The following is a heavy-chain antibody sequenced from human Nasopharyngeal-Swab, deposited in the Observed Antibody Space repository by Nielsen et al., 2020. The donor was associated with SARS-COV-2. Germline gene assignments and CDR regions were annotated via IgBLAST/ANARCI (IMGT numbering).Heavy chain of an antibody. CDR3: ARDIEEWLVVPSLSFDY. Sequence: ASVKVSCKASGYSFTSYCMHWVRQAPGQGLEWMGIINPTVGSTTYAQKFQGRVTMTTDTSTSTAYMELRSLRSDDTAVYYCARDIEEWLVVPSLSFDYWGQGTLVTVSS. CDR2: INPTVGST. D-gene: IGHD3-3*01. J-gene: IGHJ4*02. V-gene: IGHV1-46*01. CDR1: GYSFTSYC.